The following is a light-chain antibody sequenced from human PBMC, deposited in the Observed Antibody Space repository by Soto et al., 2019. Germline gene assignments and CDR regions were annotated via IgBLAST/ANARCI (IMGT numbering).Light chain of an antibody. CDR2: KAS. Sequence: DIKRTQSPSTPSASVGDRVDITCRASQSISSYLAWYQQKPGKAPKLLLYKASSLESGVPSRFSGSGSGTEFTLTINSLQPDDFATYYGQQYNSYSPWTFGQGTKVDIK. V-gene: IGKV1-5*03. CDR3: QQYNSYSPWT. J-gene: IGKJ1*01. CDR1: QSISSY.